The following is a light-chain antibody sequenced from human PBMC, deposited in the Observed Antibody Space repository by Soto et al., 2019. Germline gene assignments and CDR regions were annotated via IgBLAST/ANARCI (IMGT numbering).Light chain of an antibody. CDR2: GAS. Sequence: EIVLTQSPAIVSLSPGEGATLSCRASQSVSNNFLARYQQKPGQAPRLLIYGASSRATGIPDRFSGSGSGTDFTLTISRLEPDDFAVYFCQQYDTSITFGGGTKVDIK. J-gene: IGKJ4*01. V-gene: IGKV3-20*01. CDR3: QQYDTSIT. CDR1: QSVSNNF.